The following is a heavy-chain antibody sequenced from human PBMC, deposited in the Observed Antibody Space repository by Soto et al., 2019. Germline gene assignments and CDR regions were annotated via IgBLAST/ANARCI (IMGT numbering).Heavy chain of an antibody. J-gene: IGHJ6*02. CDR1: GYTFTSYY. Sequence: GASVKVSCKAFGYTFTSYYMHWVRQAPGQGLEWMGIINPSGGSTSYAQKFQGRVTMTRDTSTSTVYMELSSLRSEDTAVYYCAREEDGSGSYYNNGYYYYGMDVWGRGTTVTVS. CDR3: AREEDGSGSYYNNGYYYYGMDV. V-gene: IGHV1-46*01. CDR2: INPSGGST. D-gene: IGHD3-10*01.